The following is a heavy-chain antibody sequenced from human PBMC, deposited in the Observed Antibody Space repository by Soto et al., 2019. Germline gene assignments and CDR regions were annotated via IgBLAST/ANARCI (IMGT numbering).Heavy chain of an antibody. CDR2: TKGGTP. CDR3: TTHKDCHLTRCYLDH. Sequence: EVQLVESGGGLVKPGGSLRLSCAATGFSFSNTCMNWVRQAPGKGLEWVGRTKGGTPEYAAPVKGRFTISRDDSKDTLYLQMNCLETEDTGAYYCTTHKDCHLTRCYLDHWGQGTLVTVSS. D-gene: IGHD2-2*01. J-gene: IGHJ4*02. V-gene: IGHV3-15*07. CDR1: GFSFSNTC.